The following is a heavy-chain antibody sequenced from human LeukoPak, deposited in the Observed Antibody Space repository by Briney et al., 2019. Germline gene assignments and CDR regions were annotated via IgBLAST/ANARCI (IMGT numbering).Heavy chain of an antibody. CDR1: GFTFSSCG. V-gene: IGHV3-30*18. D-gene: IGHD6-19*01. CDR2: ISYDGSNK. J-gene: IGHJ3*02. Sequence: GGSLRLSCAASGFTFSSCGMHWVRQAPGKGLEWVAVISYDGSNKYYADSVKGRFTISRDNSKNTLFLEINSLRAEDTAVYYCAKALTSGWYLDAFNIWGQGTMVTVSS. CDR3: AKALTSGWYLDAFNI.